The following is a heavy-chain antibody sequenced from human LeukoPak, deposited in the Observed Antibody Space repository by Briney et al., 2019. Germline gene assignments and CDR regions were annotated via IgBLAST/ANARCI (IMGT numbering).Heavy chain of an antibody. CDR1: GFTFSSYD. CDR2: ISYDGSNK. CDR3: AKVRVMITFGGVDLDY. Sequence: GGSLRLSCAASGFTFSSYDMHWVRQAPGKGLEWVAIISYDGSNKYYADSVKGRFTISRDNSKNTLYLQMNSLKTEDTAVYYCAKVRVMITFGGVDLDYWGQGTLVTVSS. J-gene: IGHJ4*02. V-gene: IGHV3-30*18. D-gene: IGHD3-16*01.